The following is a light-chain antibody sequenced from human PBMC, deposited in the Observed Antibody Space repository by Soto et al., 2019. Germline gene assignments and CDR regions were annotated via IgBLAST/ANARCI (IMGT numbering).Light chain of an antibody. CDR3: QQYGSSTFT. V-gene: IGKV3-11*01. Sequence: EVVLTQSPGTLSLSPGERATLSCRASQSVSSYLAWYQQKPGQAPRLLIYDASNRATGIPARFSGSGSGTDFTLTISSLEPEDFAVYYCQQYGSSTFTFGPGTKVG. CDR2: DAS. J-gene: IGKJ3*01. CDR1: QSVSSY.